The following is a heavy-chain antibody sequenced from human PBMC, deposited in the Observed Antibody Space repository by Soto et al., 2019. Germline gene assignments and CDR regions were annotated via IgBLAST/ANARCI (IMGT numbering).Heavy chain of an antibody. CDR1: GFTFSSYW. V-gene: IGHV3-7*01. Sequence: GGSLRLSCAASGFTFSSYWMSWVRQAPGKGLEWVANIKQDGSEKYYVDSVKGRFTISRDNAKNSLYLQMNSLRAEDTAVYYCARDPPDIVVVPAAGAFDYWGQGTLVTVSS. D-gene: IGHD2-2*01. J-gene: IGHJ4*02. CDR2: IKQDGSEK. CDR3: ARDPPDIVVVPAAGAFDY.